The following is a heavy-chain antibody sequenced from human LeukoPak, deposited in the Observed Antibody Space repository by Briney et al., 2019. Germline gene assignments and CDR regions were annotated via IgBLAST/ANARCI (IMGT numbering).Heavy chain of an antibody. J-gene: IGHJ5*02. CDR2: IYYSGST. Sequence: SETLSLTCTVSDGSISSYYWSWIRQPPGKGLEWIGYIYYSGSTNYNPSLKSRVTISVDTSKNQFSLKLSSVTAADTAVYYCARASWIQLPWFDPWGQGTLVTVSS. V-gene: IGHV4-59*01. CDR3: ARASWIQLPWFDP. CDR1: DGSISSYY. D-gene: IGHD5-18*01.